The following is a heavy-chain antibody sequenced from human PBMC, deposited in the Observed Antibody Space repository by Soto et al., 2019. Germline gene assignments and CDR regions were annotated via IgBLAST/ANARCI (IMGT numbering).Heavy chain of an antibody. CDR1: GFTFSSYA. D-gene: IGHD3-3*01. Sequence: PGGSLRLSCAASGFTFSSYAMSCVHQAPGKGLEWVSAISGSGGSTYYADSVKGRFTISRDNSKNTLYLQMNSLRAEDTAVYYCAKDITIFGGVTYLTFDYWGQGTLVTVSS. CDR2: ISGSGGST. V-gene: IGHV3-23*01. CDR3: AKDITIFGGVTYLTFDY. J-gene: IGHJ4*02.